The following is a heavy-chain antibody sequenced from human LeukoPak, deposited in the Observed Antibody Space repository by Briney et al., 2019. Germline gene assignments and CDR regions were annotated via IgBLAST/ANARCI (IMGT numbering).Heavy chain of an antibody. Sequence: GGSLRLSCAASGFTFSSYAMHWVRQAPGKGLEWVSSISSSGTYIYYADSVKGRFTISRDSAKNSLYLQMNSLRAEDTAVYYCARGVIYYYYMDVWGKGTTVTVSS. CDR1: GFTFSSYA. D-gene: IGHD2-21*01. CDR3: ARGVIYYYYMDV. J-gene: IGHJ6*03. CDR2: ISSSGTYI. V-gene: IGHV3-21*01.